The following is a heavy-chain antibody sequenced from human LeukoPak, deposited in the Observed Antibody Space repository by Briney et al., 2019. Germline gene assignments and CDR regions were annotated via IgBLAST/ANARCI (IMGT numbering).Heavy chain of an antibody. J-gene: IGHJ5*02. CDR3: ARGGSGGTNSFNWFDP. D-gene: IGHD2-15*01. Sequence: GASVKASCKASGYTFTDYYIHWVRQAPGQGLEWMGRINPNSGGTNYAQKFQGWVTMTRDTSISTAYMELSRLRSDDTAVYYCARGGSGGTNSFNWFDPWGQGTLVTVSS. CDR2: INPNSGGT. CDR1: GYTFTDYY. V-gene: IGHV1-2*04.